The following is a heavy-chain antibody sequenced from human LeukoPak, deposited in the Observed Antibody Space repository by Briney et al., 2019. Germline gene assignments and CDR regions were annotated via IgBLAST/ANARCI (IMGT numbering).Heavy chain of an antibody. D-gene: IGHD3-10*01. Sequence: GGSLRLSCAASGFTFSSYSMNWVRQAPGKGLEWVSSISSSSSYIYYADSVKGRFTISRDNAKNSLYLQMNSLRAEDTAVYYCAREGSGSYYRDFDYWGQGTLVTVSS. J-gene: IGHJ4*02. CDR2: ISSSSSYI. CDR1: GFTFSSYS. CDR3: AREGSGSYYRDFDY. V-gene: IGHV3-21*01.